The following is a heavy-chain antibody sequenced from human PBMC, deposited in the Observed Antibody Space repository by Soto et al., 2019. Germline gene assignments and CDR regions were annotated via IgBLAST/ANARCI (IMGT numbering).Heavy chain of an antibody. D-gene: IGHD6-19*01. J-gene: IGHJ4*02. Sequence: ASVKVSCKASGYTFTSYDINWVRQATGQGLEWMGWMNPNSGNTGYGQKFQGRGTMTRNTSISTAYMELSSLRSEDTAVYYCARGLRHPAGIAVAWGQGTLVTVSS. V-gene: IGHV1-8*01. CDR3: ARGLRHPAGIAVA. CDR2: MNPNSGNT. CDR1: GYTFTSYD.